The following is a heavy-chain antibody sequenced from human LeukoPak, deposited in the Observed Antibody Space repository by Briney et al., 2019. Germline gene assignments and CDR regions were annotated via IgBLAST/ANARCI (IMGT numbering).Heavy chain of an antibody. CDR2: IKWNGGST. Sequence: GGALRLSCAASGFTFDDYGMSWGRQAPGKGLEWVSGIKWNGGSTGYAESVKGRLTISRDNARNSLYLQMNPLRAEDTAVYYCAKDLMPDLIVVVPAAQFQLLFDPWGQGTLVTVSS. CDR1: GFTFDDYG. D-gene: IGHD2-2*01. V-gene: IGHV3-20*04. CDR3: AKDLMPDLIVVVPAAQFQLLFDP. J-gene: IGHJ5*02.